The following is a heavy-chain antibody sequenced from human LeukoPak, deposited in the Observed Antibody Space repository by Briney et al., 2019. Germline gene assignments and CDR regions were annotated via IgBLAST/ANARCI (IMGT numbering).Heavy chain of an antibody. CDR2: INPNSGGT. V-gene: IGHV1-2*02. Sequence: ASVKVSCKASGYTFTGYYMHWVRQAPGQGLEWMGWINPNSGGTNYAQKFQGRVTMTRDTSISTAYMELSGLRSDDTAVYYCARDRNYGSGSLRNPWGQGTLVTVSS. J-gene: IGHJ5*02. CDR1: GYTFTGYY. D-gene: IGHD3-10*01. CDR3: ARDRNYGSGSLRNP.